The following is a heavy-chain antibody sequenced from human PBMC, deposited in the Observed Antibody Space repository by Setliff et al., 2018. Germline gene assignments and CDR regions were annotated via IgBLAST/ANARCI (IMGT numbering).Heavy chain of an antibody. CDR1: GFAFNTYW. J-gene: IGHJ4*02. V-gene: IGHV3-74*01. D-gene: IGHD3-16*01. CDR2: INGDGSVA. Sequence: GGSLRLSCAASGFAFNTYWMHWVRQVPGKGRVWVARINGDGSVANYADAVKGRFTISRDNAKNSLYLQMNSLRAEDTAVYYCARDGGEYWGQGTLVTVSS. CDR3: ARDGGEY.